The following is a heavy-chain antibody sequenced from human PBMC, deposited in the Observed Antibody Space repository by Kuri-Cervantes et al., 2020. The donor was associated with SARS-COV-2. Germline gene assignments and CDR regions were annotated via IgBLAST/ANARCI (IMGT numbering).Heavy chain of an antibody. V-gene: IGHV3-30*18. D-gene: IGHD2-8*01. CDR2: ISYDGNNK. CDR1: GFTFSSYS. Sequence: GGSLRLSCAASGFTFSSYSMYWVRQAPGKGLEWVAVISYDGNNKNCTASGKGRFTISRDNSRNTLYLQMRSLRTEDTAFYYCAKDHVGVLDSWGQGTLVTVSS. J-gene: IGHJ4*02. CDR3: AKDHVGVLDS.